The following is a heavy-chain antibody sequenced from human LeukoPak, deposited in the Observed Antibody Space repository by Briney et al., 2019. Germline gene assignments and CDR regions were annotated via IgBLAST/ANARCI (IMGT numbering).Heavy chain of an antibody. CDR2: ISSSSRYI. J-gene: IGHJ1*01. D-gene: IGHD6-6*01. CDR1: GFTFSSYS. V-gene: IGHV3-21*01. Sequence: GGSLRLSCAASGFTFSSYSMNWVRQAPGKGLEWVSSISSSSRYIYYADSVKGRFTISKDNAKNSLYLQMNSLRAEDTAVYYCARDLSSSSTAYFHHWGQGTLVTVSS. CDR3: ARDLSSSSTAYFHH.